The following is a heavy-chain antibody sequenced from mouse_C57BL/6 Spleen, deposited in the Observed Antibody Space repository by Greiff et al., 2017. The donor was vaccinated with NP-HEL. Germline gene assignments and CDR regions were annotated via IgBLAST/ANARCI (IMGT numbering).Heavy chain of an antibody. V-gene: IGHV3-6*01. J-gene: IGHJ4*01. CDR3: ARVHGSSFFYYAMDY. CDR2: ISYDGSN. CDR1: GYSITSGYY. D-gene: IGHD1-1*01. Sequence: EVKLLESGPGLVKPSQSLSLTCSVTGYSITSGYYWNWIRQFPGNKLEWMGYISYDGSNNYNPSLKNRISITRDTSKNQFFLKLNSVTTEDTATYYCARVHGSSFFYYAMDYWGQGTSVTVSS.